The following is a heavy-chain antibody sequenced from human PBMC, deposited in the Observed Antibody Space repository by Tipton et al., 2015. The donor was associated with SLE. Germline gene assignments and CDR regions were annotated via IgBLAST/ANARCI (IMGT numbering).Heavy chain of an antibody. V-gene: IGHV3-9*01. J-gene: IGHJ4*02. CDR2: ITWNSGDI. Sequence: RSLRLSCSASGFAFDDYAMHWVRQVPGKGLEWVSGITWNSGDIGYADSVKGRFTISRDNAKNSLYLQMESLRAEDTALYYCVRDGVAVAGFYYFDYWGQGTLVTVSS. CDR3: VRDGVAVAGFYYFDY. D-gene: IGHD6-19*01. CDR1: GFAFDDYA.